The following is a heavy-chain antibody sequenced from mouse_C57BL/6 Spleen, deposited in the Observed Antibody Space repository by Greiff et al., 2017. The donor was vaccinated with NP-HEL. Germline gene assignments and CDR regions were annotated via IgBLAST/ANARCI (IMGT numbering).Heavy chain of an antibody. J-gene: IGHJ2*01. CDR3: ARGGGYYLLNFDY. V-gene: IGHV1-19*01. CDR2: INPYNGGT. Sequence: VQLQQSGPVLVKPGASVKMSCKASGYTFTDYYMNWVKQSHGKSLEWIGVINPYNGGTSYNQKFKGKATLTVDTSSSTAYMELNSLTSEDSAVYYCARGGGYYLLNFDYWGQGTTLTVSS. D-gene: IGHD2-3*01. CDR1: GYTFTDYY.